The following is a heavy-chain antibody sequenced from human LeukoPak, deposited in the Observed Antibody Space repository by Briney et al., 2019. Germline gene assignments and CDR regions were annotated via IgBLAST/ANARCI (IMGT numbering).Heavy chain of an antibody. D-gene: IGHD4-11*01. CDR3: ARESLSGYSNYYDAFDI. V-gene: IGHV5-51*03. CDR1: GYSFTSYW. J-gene: IGHJ3*02. CDR2: IYPGDSDT. Sequence: GESLTLSFKCSGYSFTSYWIGWVRQMPGKDLEWMGIIYPGDSDTRYSPSFQGQVTISADKSISTAYLQWSSLKASDTAMYYCARESLSGYSNYYDAFDIWGQGTMVTVSS.